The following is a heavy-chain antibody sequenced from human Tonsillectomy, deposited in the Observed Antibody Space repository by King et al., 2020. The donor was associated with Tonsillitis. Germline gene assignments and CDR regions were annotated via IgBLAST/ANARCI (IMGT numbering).Heavy chain of an antibody. CDR3: ARARSSSGWNDAFDS. J-gene: IGHJ3*02. CDR2: ISAIFGTA. V-gene: IGHV1-69*01. Sequence: VQLVQSGAEVKKPGSSVKVSCKASGGTFSSYAITWVRQAPGQGLEWMGGISAIFGTANHAQEFPGRVTITADESTNTVYMELISLRSEDTAVYYCARARSSSGWNDAFDSWGQGTKVTVSS. D-gene: IGHD6-19*01. CDR1: GGTFSSYA.